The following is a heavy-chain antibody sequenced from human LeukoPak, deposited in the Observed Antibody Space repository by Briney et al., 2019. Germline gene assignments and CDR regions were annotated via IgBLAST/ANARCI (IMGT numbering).Heavy chain of an antibody. Sequence: GGSLRLSCAASGFTFSDYYMSWIRQAPGRGLEWVSYISSSGSTIYYADSVKGRFTISRDNAKNSLYLQMNSLRAEDTAVYYCARALRQFGPTQENFGYWGQGTLVTVSS. CDR3: ARALRQFGPTQENFGY. D-gene: IGHD2-21*02. CDR1: GFTFSDYY. J-gene: IGHJ4*02. V-gene: IGHV3-11*01. CDR2: ISSSGSTI.